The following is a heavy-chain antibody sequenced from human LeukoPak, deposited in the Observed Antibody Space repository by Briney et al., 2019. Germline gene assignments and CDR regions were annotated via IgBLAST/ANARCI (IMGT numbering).Heavy chain of an antibody. D-gene: IGHD3-10*01. Sequence: GGSLRLSCAGSGFTFSNFVIHWDRQAPGKGLEWVALIWYDGSNNYYADSVKGRFTISRDNSKNTLYLQMNSLRAEDTAVYYCARGSGSYNGNLDYWGQGTLVTVSS. J-gene: IGHJ4*02. CDR2: IWYDGSNN. CDR1: GFTFSNFV. V-gene: IGHV3-33*01. CDR3: ARGSGSYNGNLDY.